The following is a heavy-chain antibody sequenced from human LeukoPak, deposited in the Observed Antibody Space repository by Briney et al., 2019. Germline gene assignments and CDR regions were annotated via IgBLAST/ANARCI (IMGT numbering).Heavy chain of an antibody. J-gene: IGHJ4*01. Sequence: GGSLRLSCAASGFTFSSFGMHWVRQAPGKGLEWVAGISNDGSNNYYADSVNGRFTVSRDNSKNTLYLLVNTLRGEDTAVYYCAKEMGSRSSLFYFDYWGQGTLLTVSS. D-gene: IGHD3-10*01. CDR1: GFTFSSFG. V-gene: IGHV3-30*18. CDR3: AKEMGSRSSLFYFDY. CDR2: ISNDGSNN.